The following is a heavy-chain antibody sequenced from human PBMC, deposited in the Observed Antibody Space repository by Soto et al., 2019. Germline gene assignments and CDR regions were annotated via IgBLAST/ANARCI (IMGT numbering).Heavy chain of an antibody. CDR2: IIPMLGKA. CDR1: GGTFISYS. V-gene: IGHV1-69*11. Sequence: QVQLVQSGAEVKKPGSSVKVSCQASGGTFISYSTSWVRQAPGQGLEWMGGIIPMLGKANYAQEYQGRVNVTADESTSTVYRELRGRTSEDTAVCYCARVWSPYSYGATVDYWGQGTQVTVSS. CDR3: ARVWSPYSYGATVDY. D-gene: IGHD5-18*01. J-gene: IGHJ4*02.